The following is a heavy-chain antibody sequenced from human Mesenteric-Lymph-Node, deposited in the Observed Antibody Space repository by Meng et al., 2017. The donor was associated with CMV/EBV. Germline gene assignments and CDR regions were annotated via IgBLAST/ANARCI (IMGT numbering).Heavy chain of an antibody. Sequence: LSCAASGFIFGRYWMHWVRQAPGKGLEWVATIREDGREKDYVDSLEGRFTVSRDNAKNSLFLQMNNLRAEDTAVYYCTRSYNFAFDYWGQEILVTVSS. J-gene: IGHJ4*02. CDR3: TRSYNFAFDY. D-gene: IGHD1-1*01. CDR1: GFIFGRYW. CDR2: IREDGREK. V-gene: IGHV3-7*01.